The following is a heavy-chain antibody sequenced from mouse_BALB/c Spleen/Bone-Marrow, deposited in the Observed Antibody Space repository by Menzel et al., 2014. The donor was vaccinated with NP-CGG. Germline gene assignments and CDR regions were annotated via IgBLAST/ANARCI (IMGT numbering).Heavy chain of an antibody. CDR1: GFNIKDTY. Sequence: EVKLQESGAELVKPGASVKLSCTASGFNIKDTYMHWVKQRPDQGLEWIGRIDPANGNTKYDPKFQGKATITADTSSNTAYLQLSSLTAEDTAVYYCARWEYYAMDYWGQGTSVTGSS. CDR2: IDPANGNT. V-gene: IGHV14-3*02. J-gene: IGHJ4*01. CDR3: ARWEYYAMDY. D-gene: IGHD4-1*01.